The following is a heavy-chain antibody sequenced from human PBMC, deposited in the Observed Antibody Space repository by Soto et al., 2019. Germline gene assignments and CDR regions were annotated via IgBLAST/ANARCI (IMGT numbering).Heavy chain of an antibody. CDR3: VKFRGRAYHYYYMDV. D-gene: IGHD3-16*01. J-gene: IGHJ6*03. CDR1: GFSFSTYG. CDR2: YGGSGGST. V-gene: IGHV3-23*01. Sequence: DVQLLESGGGLAQRGGSLRLSCAASGFSFSTYGMTWVRQAPGKGLEWVSYGGSGGSTYYADSVKGRFTIARDNSKHTLYLKMNSLRAEAMALYYCVKFRGRAYHYYYMDVWGNGTAVTVSS.